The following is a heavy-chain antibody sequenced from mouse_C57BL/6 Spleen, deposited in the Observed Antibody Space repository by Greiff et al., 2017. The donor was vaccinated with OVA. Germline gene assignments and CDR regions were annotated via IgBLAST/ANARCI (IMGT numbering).Heavy chain of an antibody. Sequence: QVQLQQPGAELVMPGASVKLSCKASGYTFTSYWMHWVKQRPGQGLEWIGEIDPSDSYTNYNQKFKGKSTLTVDKSSSTAYMQLSSLTSEDSAVYYCARFPPTGTGGTWFAYWGQGTLVTVSA. D-gene: IGHD4-1*02. J-gene: IGHJ3*01. CDR1: GYTFTSYW. CDR3: ARFPPTGTGGTWFAY. CDR2: IDPSDSYT. V-gene: IGHV1-69*01.